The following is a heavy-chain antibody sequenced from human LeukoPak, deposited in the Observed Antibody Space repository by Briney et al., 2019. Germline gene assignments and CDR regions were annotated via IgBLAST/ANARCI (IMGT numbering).Heavy chain of an antibody. D-gene: IGHD1-1*01. CDR3: ARGIKNLERRKNWFDP. V-gene: IGHV4-34*01. CDR2: INHSGST. J-gene: IGHJ5*02. CDR1: GGSFSGYY. Sequence: PSETLSLTCAVYGGSFSGYYWSWIRQPPGKGLEWIGEINHSGSTNYNPSLKSRVTISVDTSKNQFSLKLSSVTAADTAVYYCARGIKNLERRKNWFDPWGQGTLVTVSS.